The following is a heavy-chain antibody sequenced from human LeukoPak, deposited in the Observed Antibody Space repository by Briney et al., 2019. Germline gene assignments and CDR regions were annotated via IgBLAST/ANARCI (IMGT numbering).Heavy chain of an antibody. D-gene: IGHD6-13*01. CDR1: GFTFSDYY. V-gene: IGHV3-11*06. CDR3: ARAAAGTNCFDY. J-gene: IGHJ4*02. Sequence: GGSLRLSCAASGFTFSDYYMSWIRQAPGKGLEWVSYISSSSSYTNYADSAKGRFTISRDNAKNSLYLQMNSLRAEDTAVYYCARAAAGTNCFDYWGQGTLVTVSS. CDR2: ISSSSSYT.